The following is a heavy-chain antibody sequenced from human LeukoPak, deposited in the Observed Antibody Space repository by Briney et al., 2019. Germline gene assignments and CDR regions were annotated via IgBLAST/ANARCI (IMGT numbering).Heavy chain of an antibody. Sequence: PSETLCLTCTVSGGSISSGSYYWSWIRQPAGKGLEWIGRIYTSGSTNYNPSLKSRVTISVDTSKNQFSLKLSSVTAADTAVYYCARAKDTIFGVDHAFDIWGQGTMVTVSS. V-gene: IGHV4-61*02. CDR1: GGSISSGSYY. D-gene: IGHD3-3*01. CDR2: IYTSGST. CDR3: ARAKDTIFGVDHAFDI. J-gene: IGHJ3*02.